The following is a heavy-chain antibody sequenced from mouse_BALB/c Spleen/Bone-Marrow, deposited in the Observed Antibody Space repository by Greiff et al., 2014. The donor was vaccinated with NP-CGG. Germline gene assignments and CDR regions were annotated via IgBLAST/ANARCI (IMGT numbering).Heavy chain of an antibody. Sequence: VLLQQPGAELVKPGASVKLSCTASGFNIKDTYMHWVKQRPEQGLEWIGRIDPANGNTKYDPKFQGKATITADTSSNTAYLQLSSLTSEDTAVYYCARWEYYAMDYWGQGTSVTVSS. CDR2: IDPANGNT. D-gene: IGHD4-1*01. J-gene: IGHJ4*01. CDR3: ARWEYYAMDY. CDR1: GFNIKDTY. V-gene: IGHV14-3*02.